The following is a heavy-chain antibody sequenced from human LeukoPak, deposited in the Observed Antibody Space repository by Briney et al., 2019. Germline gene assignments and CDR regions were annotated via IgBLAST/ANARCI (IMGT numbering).Heavy chain of an antibody. CDR2: IYYSGST. CDR3: ARVVLVPAAMPGLGYYYYGMDV. Sequence: SQTLSLTCTVSGGSISSGDYYWSWIRQPPGKGLEWIGYIYYSGSTNYNPSLKSRVTISVDTSKNQFSLKLSSVTAADTAVYYCARVVLVPAAMPGLGYYYYGMDVWGQGTTVTVSS. J-gene: IGHJ6*02. V-gene: IGHV4-30-4*01. D-gene: IGHD2-2*01. CDR1: GGSISSGDYY.